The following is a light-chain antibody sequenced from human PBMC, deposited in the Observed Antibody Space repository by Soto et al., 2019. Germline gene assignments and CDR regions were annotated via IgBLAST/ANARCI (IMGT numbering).Light chain of an antibody. V-gene: IGLV4-69*01. J-gene: IGLJ3*02. CDR2: IHSDGSH. CDR3: QTWGSGIRV. Sequence: QPVLTQSPSASASLGASVKLTCTLSSGHSNYDIAWHQQQPEKGPRYLMKIHSDGSHNKGDGIPDRFSGSSSGAERYLTISSLQSEDEADYYCQTWGSGIRVFGGGTKVTVL. CDR1: SGHSNYD.